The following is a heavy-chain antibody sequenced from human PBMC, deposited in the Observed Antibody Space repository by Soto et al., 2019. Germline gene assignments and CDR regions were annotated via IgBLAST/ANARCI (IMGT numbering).Heavy chain of an antibody. CDR3: ATIARRYDFWSGYPSDY. V-gene: IGHV4-4*02. J-gene: IGHJ4*02. D-gene: IGHD3-3*01. Sequence: SETLSLTCAVSGGSISSSNWWSWVRQPPGKGLEWIGEIYHSGSTNYNPSLKSRVTISVDKSKNPFSLKLSSVTAADTAVYYCATIARRYDFWSGYPSDYWGQGTLVTVSS. CDR2: IYHSGST. CDR1: GGSISSSNW.